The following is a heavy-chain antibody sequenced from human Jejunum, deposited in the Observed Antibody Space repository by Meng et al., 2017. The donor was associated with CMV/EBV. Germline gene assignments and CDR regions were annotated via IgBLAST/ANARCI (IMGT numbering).Heavy chain of an antibody. CDR2: IHYSEST. CDR3: VRGVSPTEWPLEK. CDR1: GGSISSDY. J-gene: IGHJ4*02. D-gene: IGHD3-3*01. V-gene: IGHV4-59*01. Sequence: TGSGGSISSDYWSWVRQSPGKRLEWLGYIHYSESTKYNPSLESRVTMSLDRSRNQFSLRLSSVTAADTAVYFCVRGVSPTEWPLEKWGQGTLVTVSS.